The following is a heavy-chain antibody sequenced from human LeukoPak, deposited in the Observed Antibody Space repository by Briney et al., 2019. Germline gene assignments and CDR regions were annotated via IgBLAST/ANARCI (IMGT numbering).Heavy chain of an antibody. J-gene: IGHJ4*02. V-gene: IGHV4-34*01. CDR3: ARVKPAYYYDSSGMNYYFDY. CDR2: INHSGST. D-gene: IGHD3-22*01. CDR1: GGSFSGYY. Sequence: SETLSLTCAVYGGSFSGYYWSWIRQPPGKGLEWIGEINHSGSTNYNPSLKSRVTISVDTSKNQFSLKLSSVTAADTAVYCCARVKPAYYYDSSGMNYYFDYWGQGTLVTVSS.